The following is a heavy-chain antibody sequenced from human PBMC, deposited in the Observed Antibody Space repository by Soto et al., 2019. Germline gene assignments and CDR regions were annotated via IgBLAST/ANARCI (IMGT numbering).Heavy chain of an antibody. J-gene: IGHJ4*02. CDR2: ISSSGSTI. CDR1: GFTFSSYE. V-gene: IGHV3-48*03. Sequence: VGSLRLSCAASGFTFSSYEMNWVRQAPGKGLEWVSYISSSGSTIYYADSVKGRFTISRDNAKNSLYLQMNSLRAEDTAVYYCARWTTWVDYWGQGTLVTVSS. CDR3: ARWTTWVDY. D-gene: IGHD4-17*01.